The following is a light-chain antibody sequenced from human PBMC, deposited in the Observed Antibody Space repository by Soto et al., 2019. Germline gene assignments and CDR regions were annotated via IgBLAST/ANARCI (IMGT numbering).Light chain of an antibody. CDR1: TGAVTRFYY. CDR3: LLYHDGAQV. Sequence: QAVVTQEPSLTVSPGGTVTLTCSSNTGAVTRFYYPNWFQQNPGHAPRSLIFSTSNQHSWTPARLAGSVVGGKAALTLSGVQPEDEAEYYCLLYHDGAQVFGNGTKVTFL. CDR2: STS. J-gene: IGLJ1*01. V-gene: IGLV7-43*01.